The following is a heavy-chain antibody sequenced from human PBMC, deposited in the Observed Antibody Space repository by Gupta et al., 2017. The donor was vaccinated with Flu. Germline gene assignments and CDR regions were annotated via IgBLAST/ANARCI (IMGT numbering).Heavy chain of an antibody. CDR1: GGSISSNGFC. J-gene: IGHJ6*02. V-gene: IGHV4-39*01. D-gene: IGHD4-17*01. CDR3: VRHLATVTTARRQRKGGFYYYAMDV. Sequence: QLHLHVSAPGLVMPSETRSLTCSVSGGSISSNGFCCGGLCQSPGKGLEWIGSIYYRGETYYHPSLRSRVTMSVDTSKNHFSLRLTSVTAADTAVYYCVRHLATVTTARRQRKGGFYYYAMDVWGQGTTVTVSS. CDR2: IYYRGET.